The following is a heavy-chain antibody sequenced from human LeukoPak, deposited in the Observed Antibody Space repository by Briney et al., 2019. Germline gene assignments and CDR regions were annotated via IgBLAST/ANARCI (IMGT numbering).Heavy chain of an antibody. CDR3: TTSGV. D-gene: IGHD7-27*01. CDR1: GLIFTNAL. J-gene: IGHJ4*02. Sequence: GGSLRLSCAASGLIFTNALVTWVRQARGRVREWSGNIKRKSDGGRASYIAPVQCRFTISREESETTVYLQMNSLKTEDTAVYYCTTSGVWGQGGLVTVAS. CDR2: IKRKSDGGRA. V-gene: IGHV3-15*01.